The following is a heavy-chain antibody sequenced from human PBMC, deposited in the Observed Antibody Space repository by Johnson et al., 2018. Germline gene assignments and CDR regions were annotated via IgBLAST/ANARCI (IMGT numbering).Heavy chain of an antibody. CDR3: ARVRFSGNYVAEYFQY. V-gene: IGHV3-30*04. J-gene: IGHJ1*01. CDR1: GFSFNTFA. CDR2: ISHNGRNK. D-gene: IGHD1-26*01. Sequence: QVQLVQSGGGVVQPGRSLRLSCAASGFSFNTFAIHWVRQAPGKGLEWVAVISHNGRNKYYADSVKGRFTISRDNAKNTKHLQMNSLKVDDTAVYYCARVRFSGNYVAEYFQYWGQGILVTVSA.